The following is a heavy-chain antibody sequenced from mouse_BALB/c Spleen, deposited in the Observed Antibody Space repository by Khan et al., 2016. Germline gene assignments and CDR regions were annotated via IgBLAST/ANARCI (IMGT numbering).Heavy chain of an antibody. J-gene: IGHJ2*01. CDR3: ARYGYEYFLDY. CDR1: GDSITSGY. D-gene: IGHD2-4*01. V-gene: IGHV3-8*02. Sequence: EVQLQESGPSLVKPSQTLSLTCSVTGDSITSGYWNWIRKFPGNKLEYMGYISYTGSTYYNPSLKSRISITRDTSKNKCYMQLNSVTTEDTATYYCARYGYEYFLDYWGQGTTLTVSS. CDR2: ISYTGST.